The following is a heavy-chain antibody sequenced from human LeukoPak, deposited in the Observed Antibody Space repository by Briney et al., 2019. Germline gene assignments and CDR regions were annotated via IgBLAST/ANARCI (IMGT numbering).Heavy chain of an antibody. CDR1: GFTFSSHR. V-gene: IGHV3-7*01. J-gene: IGHJ4*02. CDR2: IKKDGSEK. D-gene: IGHD6-19*01. CDR3: ARTYSSGCIGY. Sequence: GGSLRLSCAASGFTFSSHRMSWVRQAPGKGLEWVANIKKDGSEKYYVDSVKGRFTISRDNSKNTLYLQMNSLRAEDTAVYYCARTYSSGCIGYWGQGTLVTVSS.